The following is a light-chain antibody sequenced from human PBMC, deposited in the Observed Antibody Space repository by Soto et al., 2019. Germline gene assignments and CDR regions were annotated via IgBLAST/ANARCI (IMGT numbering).Light chain of an antibody. Sequence: QSVLTQPPSASGTPGQRVTIYCFGSSSNIGRDYVYWFQQIPGTIPKLLIYTNNHRSSGVPDRFSGSKSGTSASLAISGLRSEDEADYYCAAWDDSLSGWVFGGGTKLTVL. V-gene: IGLV1-47*02. CDR1: SSNIGRDY. J-gene: IGLJ3*02. CDR3: AAWDDSLSGWV. CDR2: TNN.